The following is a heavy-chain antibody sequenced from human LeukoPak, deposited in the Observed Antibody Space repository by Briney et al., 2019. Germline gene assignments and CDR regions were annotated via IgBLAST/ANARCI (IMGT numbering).Heavy chain of an antibody. Sequence: SETLSLTCTVSGGSISSSSYYWGWIRQPPGKGLEWIGSIYYSGSTYYNPSLKSRVTISVDTSKNQFSLKLSSVTAAGTAVYYCARGTYYYGSGSPVPFDYWGQGTLVTVSS. J-gene: IGHJ4*02. V-gene: IGHV4-39*01. CDR2: IYYSGST. CDR1: GGSISSSSYY. CDR3: ARGTYYYGSGSPVPFDY. D-gene: IGHD3-10*01.